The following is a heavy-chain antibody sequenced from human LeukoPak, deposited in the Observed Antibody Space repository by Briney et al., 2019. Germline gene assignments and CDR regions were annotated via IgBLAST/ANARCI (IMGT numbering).Heavy chain of an antibody. J-gene: IGHJ5*02. CDR3: AKETLRFGELVQDFA. D-gene: IGHD3-10*01. CDR1: DFTGSSNY. CDR2: IYSGGST. Sequence: PGGSLRLSCAASDFTGSSNYMSWVRQAPGKGLEWDSVIYSGGSTYYADSVKGRFTVSRDDSENTLYLQMNSLRAEDTAVYYCAKETLRFGELVQDFAWGQGTLVTVSS. V-gene: IGHV3-53*01.